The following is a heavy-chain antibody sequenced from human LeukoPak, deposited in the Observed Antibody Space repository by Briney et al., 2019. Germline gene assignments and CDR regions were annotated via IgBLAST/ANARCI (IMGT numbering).Heavy chain of an antibody. D-gene: IGHD2-15*01. CDR3: AVLVPPYWYFDL. V-gene: IGHV1-69*04. CDR1: GGTFSSYA. Sequence: SVKVSCKASGGTFSSYAISWVRQAPGQGLEWMGRIIPILGIANYAQKFQGRVTITADKSTSTAYMELSSLRSEDTAVYYCAVLVPPYWYFDLWGRGTLVTASS. J-gene: IGHJ2*01. CDR2: IIPILGIA.